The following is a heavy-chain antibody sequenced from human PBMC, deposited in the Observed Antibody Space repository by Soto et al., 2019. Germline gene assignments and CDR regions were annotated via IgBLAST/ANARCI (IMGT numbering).Heavy chain of an antibody. CDR2: IWYDGSNK. V-gene: IGHV3-33*01. D-gene: IGHD3-22*01. CDR1: GFTFSSYG. J-gene: IGHJ4*02. Sequence: GGSLRLSCAASGFTFSSYGMHWARQAPGKGLEWVAVIWYDGSNKYYADSVKGRFTISRDNSKNTLYLQMNSLRAEDTAVYYCARDFYDSSGYYYGMDYWGQGTLVTVSS. CDR3: ARDFYDSSGYYYGMDY.